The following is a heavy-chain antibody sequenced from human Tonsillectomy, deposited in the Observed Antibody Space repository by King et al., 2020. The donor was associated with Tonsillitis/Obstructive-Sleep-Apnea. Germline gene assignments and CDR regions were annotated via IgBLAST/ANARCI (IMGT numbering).Heavy chain of an antibody. CDR2: IYPGDSDT. CDR3: ARVGYDFWSGYDNDYYYYMDV. J-gene: IGHJ6*03. D-gene: IGHD3-3*01. Sequence: VQLVESGAEVKKPGESLKISCKCSGYSFTSYWIGWVRQMPGKGLEWMGIIYPGDSDTRYSPSFQGQVTISADKSISTAYLQWSSLKASDTAMYYCARVGYDFWSGYDNDYYYYMDVWGKGTTVTVSS. V-gene: IGHV5-51*01. CDR1: GYSFTSYW.